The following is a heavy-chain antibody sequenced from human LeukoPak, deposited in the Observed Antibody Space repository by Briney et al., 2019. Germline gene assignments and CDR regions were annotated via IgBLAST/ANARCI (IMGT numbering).Heavy chain of an antibody. CDR2: IDPSDSYT. CDR3: ARRYGSGKFFGY. J-gene: IGHJ4*02. CDR1: GYSFTSYW. D-gene: IGHD3-10*01. V-gene: IGHV5-10-1*01. Sequence: GESLKISCKGSGYSFTSYWISWVHQMPGKGLEWMGRIDPSDSYTNYSPSFQGHVTISAAKSISTAYLQWSSLKASDTAMYYCARRYGSGKFFGYWGQGTLVTVSS.